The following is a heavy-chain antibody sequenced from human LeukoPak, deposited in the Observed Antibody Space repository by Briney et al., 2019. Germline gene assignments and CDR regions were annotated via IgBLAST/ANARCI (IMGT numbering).Heavy chain of an antibody. CDR3: ARDFSGYPEGQFDY. V-gene: IGHV1-2*02. D-gene: IGHD3-22*01. Sequence: ASVKVSCKASGYTFTGYYMHWVRQAPGQGLEWMGWINPNSGGTNYAQKLQGRVTMTTDTSTSTAYMELRSLRSDDTAVYYCARDFSGYPEGQFDYWGQGTLVTVSS. CDR2: INPNSGGT. CDR1: GYTFTGYY. J-gene: IGHJ4*02.